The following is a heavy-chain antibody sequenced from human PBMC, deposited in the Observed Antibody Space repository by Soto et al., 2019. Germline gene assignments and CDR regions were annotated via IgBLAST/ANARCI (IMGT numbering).Heavy chain of an antibody. J-gene: IGHJ4*02. V-gene: IGHV3-33*01. D-gene: IGHD2-15*01. Sequence: QVQLVESGGGVVQPGRSLRLSCAAAGFTFSNYAIHWVRQAPGEGLKWVAVIYYDGSNEFYADSVKGRFTISRDNSKNPLYLQMNSLRAEDTAVYYCARDPSYCSGGTCLAFGYRGQGTLGTVSS. CDR1: GFTFSNYA. CDR2: IYYDGSNE. CDR3: ARDPSYCSGGTCLAFGY.